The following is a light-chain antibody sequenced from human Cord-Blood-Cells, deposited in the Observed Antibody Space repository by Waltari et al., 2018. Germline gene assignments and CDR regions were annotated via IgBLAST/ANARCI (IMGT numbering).Light chain of an antibody. V-gene: IGKV1-39*01. Sequence: DIQMTQSPSSLAATVVDRVTITCRASQSISCYLNWYQQKPGKAPKRLIYATSMLESGVPSRFRCSGSGTYCTLPISSLQPEDFATYYCQQSYSTPYSFGQWTKLEIK. J-gene: IGKJ2*03. CDR2: ATS. CDR3: QQSYSTPYS. CDR1: QSISCY.